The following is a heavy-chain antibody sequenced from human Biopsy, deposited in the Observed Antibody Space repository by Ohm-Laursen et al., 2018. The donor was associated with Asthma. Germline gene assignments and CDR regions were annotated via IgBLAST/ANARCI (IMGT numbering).Heavy chain of an antibody. D-gene: IGHD2-15*01. V-gene: IGHV4-61*01. Sequence: SDTLSLTCAVSGGSVSSGSYYWSWIRQPPGKGLAWVSYISYSGSTDYNPSLKSRLTISMDTSKNQFSLKLSSVTAADPAVYYCARVPTTLRYFDLWGRGTLVTVSS. CDR2: ISYSGST. J-gene: IGHJ2*01. CDR3: ARVPTTLRYFDL. CDR1: GGSVSSGSYY.